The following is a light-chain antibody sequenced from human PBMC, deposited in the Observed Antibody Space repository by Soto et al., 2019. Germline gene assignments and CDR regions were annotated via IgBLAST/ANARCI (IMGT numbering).Light chain of an antibody. J-gene: IGKJ5*01. Sequence: EMVLTQSPGTLSLSPGERATLFFSASQNVLSNLAWYQQKPGQAPRLLIYGASTRATGLPARFSGSGSGTQFTLTISSLQSEDFAVYYCQQYNNWPITFGQGTRLEI. CDR2: GAS. V-gene: IGKV3-15*01. CDR1: QNVLSN. CDR3: QQYNNWPIT.